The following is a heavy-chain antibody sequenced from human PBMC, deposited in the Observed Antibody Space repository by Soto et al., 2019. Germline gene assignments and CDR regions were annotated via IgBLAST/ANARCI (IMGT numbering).Heavy chain of an antibody. CDR1: GYSFTSYW. J-gene: IGHJ6*02. CDR2: IDPSDSYT. D-gene: IGHD4-17*01. CDR3: ATQYYGDYVDYYGMDV. Sequence: PGESLKISCKGSGYSFTSYWISWVRQMPGKGLEWMGRIDPSDSYTNYSPSFQGHVTISADKSISTAYLQWSSLKASDTAMYYCATQYYGDYVDYYGMDVWGQGTTVTVSS. V-gene: IGHV5-10-1*01.